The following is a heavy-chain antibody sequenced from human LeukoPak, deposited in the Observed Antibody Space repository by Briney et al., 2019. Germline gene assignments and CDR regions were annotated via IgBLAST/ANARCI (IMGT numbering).Heavy chain of an antibody. J-gene: IGHJ4*02. D-gene: IGHD3-3*01. Sequence: PGGSLRLSCAASGFTVSSNYMSWVRQAPGKGLEWVSVIYSGGSAYYADSVKGRFTISRDNSKNTLYLQMNSLRAEDTAVYYCASTYDFWSGYYIDYWGQGNPGHRLL. CDR1: GFTVSSNY. CDR2: IYSGGSA. V-gene: IGHV3-66*02. CDR3: ASTYDFWSGYYIDY.